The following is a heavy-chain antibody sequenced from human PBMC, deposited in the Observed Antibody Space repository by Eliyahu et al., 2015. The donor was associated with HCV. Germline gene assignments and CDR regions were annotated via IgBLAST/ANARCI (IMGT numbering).Heavy chain of an antibody. J-gene: IGHJ6*02. CDR2: ISGSGGST. Sequence: EVQLLESGGGLVQPGGSLRLSCAASGFTFSSYAMSWVRQAPGKGLEWVSAISGSGGSTYYADSVKGRFTISRDNSKNTLYLQMNSLRAEDTAVYYCASLSFYGHYYYYGMDVWGQGTTVTVSS. CDR3: ASLSFYGHYYYYGMDV. D-gene: IGHD2/OR15-2a*01. V-gene: IGHV3-23*01. CDR1: GFTFSSYA.